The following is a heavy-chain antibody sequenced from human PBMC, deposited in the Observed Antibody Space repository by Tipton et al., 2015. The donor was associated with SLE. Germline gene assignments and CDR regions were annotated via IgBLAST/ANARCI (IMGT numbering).Heavy chain of an antibody. D-gene: IGHD1-20*01. V-gene: IGHV4-59*05. CDR3: AVITGTTVDY. CDR1: GGSISSYY. J-gene: IGHJ4*02. CDR2: IYYSGST. Sequence: TLSLTCTVSGGSISSYYWSWIRQPPGKGLEWIGSIYYSGSTYYNPSLKSRVTISVDTSKNQFSLKLSSVTAADTAVYYCAVITGTTVDYWGQGTLVTVSS.